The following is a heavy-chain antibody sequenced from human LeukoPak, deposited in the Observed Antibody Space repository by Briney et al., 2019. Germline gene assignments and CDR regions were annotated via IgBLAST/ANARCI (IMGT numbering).Heavy chain of an antibody. V-gene: IGHV1-2*06. CDR2: INPNSGGT. CDR1: GSTFTGYY. CDR3: ATDTWGYYDSSNYYRQADY. D-gene: IGHD3-22*01. J-gene: IGHJ4*02. Sequence: GASVKVSCKASGSTFTGYYMHWVRQAPGQGLEWMGRINPNSGGTNYAQKFQGRVTMTRATSINTAYMDLSRLGSDDTAVYYCATDTWGYYDSSNYYRQADYWGQGTLVTVSS.